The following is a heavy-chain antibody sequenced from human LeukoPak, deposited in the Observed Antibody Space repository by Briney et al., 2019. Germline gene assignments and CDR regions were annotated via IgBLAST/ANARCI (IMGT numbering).Heavy chain of an antibody. CDR2: MNXXRGNT. CDR3: ARGLQLERRYYYYYMDV. J-gene: IGHJ6*03. V-gene: IGHV1-8*02. D-gene: IGHD1-1*01. Sequence: GASVXXXXXXXXYTFTSXDXXWXRXXXGQXXXXMXWMNXXRGNTDYAQKFQGRVTMTRNNYISTAYMEMSRLRSEDTPVYYCARGLQLERRYYYYYMDVWGKGTTATVSS. CDR1: XYTFTSXD.